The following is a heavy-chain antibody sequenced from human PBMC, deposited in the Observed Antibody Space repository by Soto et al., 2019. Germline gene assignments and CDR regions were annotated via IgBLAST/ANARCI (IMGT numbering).Heavy chain of an antibody. CDR2: ISGSGGST. CDR1: GFTFSSYA. Sequence: GGPLRLSCAASGFTFSSYAMSWVRQAPGKGLEWVSAISGSGGSTYYADTVKGRLTISRDNSKNTLYLQMNSRRAEDTAVYYCAKDTLSFTIFGVALKPDPLEAHAFDIWGQGTMVTVSS. J-gene: IGHJ3*02. CDR3: AKDTLSFTIFGVALKPDPLEAHAFDI. D-gene: IGHD3-3*01. V-gene: IGHV3-23*01.